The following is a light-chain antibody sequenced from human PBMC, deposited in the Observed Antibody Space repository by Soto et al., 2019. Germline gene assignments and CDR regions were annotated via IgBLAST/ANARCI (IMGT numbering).Light chain of an antibody. V-gene: IGLV7-43*01. CDR1: TGAVTSGYY. Sequence: QAVVTQEPSVTVSPGGTVTLTCAPSTGAVTSGYYPNWFQQKPGQAPRALINRTSNTHSWTPARFSGSLLGGKAALTLSGVQHEDEAEYYCLLYCDGFWVFGGGTKLTVL. J-gene: IGLJ3*02. CDR3: LLYCDGFWV. CDR2: RTS.